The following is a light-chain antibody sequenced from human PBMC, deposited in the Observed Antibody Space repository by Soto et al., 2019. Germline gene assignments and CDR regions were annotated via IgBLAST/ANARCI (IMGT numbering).Light chain of an antibody. CDR1: SSDVGSYNL. V-gene: IGLV2-23*01. Sequence: QSALTQPASVSGSPGQSITISCTGTSSDVGSYNLVSWYQQHPGKAPKLMIYEGTKRPSGVSNRFSGSKSGNTASLTIYGLQAEDEADYYCSSYVGSSNVIFGGGTKLTVL. CDR3: SSYVGSSNVI. CDR2: EGT. J-gene: IGLJ2*01.